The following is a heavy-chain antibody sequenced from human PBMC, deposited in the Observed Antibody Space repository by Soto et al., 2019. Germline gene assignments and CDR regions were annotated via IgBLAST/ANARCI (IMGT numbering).Heavy chain of an antibody. CDR1: GFTFSSYG. Sequence: QVQLVESGGGVVQPGRSLRLSCAASGFTFSSYGMHWVRQAPGKGLEWVAVISYDGSNKYYADSVKGRFTISRDNSKNTLYLRMNSLRAEDTAVYYCAKHSGYSSDVWGQGTTVTVSS. J-gene: IGHJ6*02. CDR2: ISYDGSNK. V-gene: IGHV3-30*18. CDR3: AKHSGYSSDV. D-gene: IGHD6-19*01.